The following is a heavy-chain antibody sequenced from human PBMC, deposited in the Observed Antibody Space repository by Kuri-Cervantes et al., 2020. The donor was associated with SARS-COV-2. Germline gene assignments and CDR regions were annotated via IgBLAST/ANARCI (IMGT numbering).Heavy chain of an antibody. Sequence: WGSLRLSCAASGFTFSSYSMNWVRQAPGQGLEWVSSTSSSSSYIYYADSVKGRFTISGDNAKNSLYLQMNSLQAADTAVYYCAIIAAAWRWFDPWGQGTLVTVSS. CDR2: TSSSSSYI. J-gene: IGHJ5*01. D-gene: IGHD6-13*01. CDR1: GFTFSSYS. CDR3: AIIAAAWRWFDP. V-gene: IGHV3-21*01.